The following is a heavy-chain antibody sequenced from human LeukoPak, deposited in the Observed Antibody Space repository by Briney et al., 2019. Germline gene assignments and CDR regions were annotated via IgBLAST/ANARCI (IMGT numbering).Heavy chain of an antibody. Sequence: SVKVSCKASGGTFSSYAISRVRQAPGQGLEWMGGIIPIFGTANYAQKFQGRVTITADESTSTAYMELSSLRSEDTAVYYCARALYYYDSSGYYSAGWFDPWGQGTLVTVSS. CDR1: GGTFSSYA. D-gene: IGHD3-22*01. J-gene: IGHJ5*02. CDR2: IIPIFGTA. V-gene: IGHV1-69*13. CDR3: ARALYYYDSSGYYSAGWFDP.